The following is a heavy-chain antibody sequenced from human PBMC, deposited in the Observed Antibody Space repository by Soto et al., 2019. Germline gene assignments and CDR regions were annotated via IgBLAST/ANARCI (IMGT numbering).Heavy chain of an antibody. CDR2: ISSSSSTI. V-gene: IGHV3-48*01. J-gene: IGHJ6*02. CDR3: ATSLDV. CDR1: GFTFGDYA. Sequence: GGSLRLSCTASGFTFGDYAMSWFRQAPGKGLEWVSYISSSSSTIYYADSVKGRFTISRDNAKNSLYLQMNSLRAEDTAVYYCATSLDVWGQGTTVTVSS.